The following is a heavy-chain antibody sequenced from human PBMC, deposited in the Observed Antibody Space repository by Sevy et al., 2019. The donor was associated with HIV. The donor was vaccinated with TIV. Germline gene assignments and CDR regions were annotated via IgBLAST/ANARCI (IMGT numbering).Heavy chain of an antibody. CDR1: GFTFSSYS. Sequence: GGSLRLSCAASGFTFSSYSMNWVRQAPGKGLEWVSYISSSSSTIYYADSVKGRFTISRDNAKNSLYRQMNSLRDEDTAVYYCARDSPGIVLVPAAMDYWGQGTLVTVSS. J-gene: IGHJ4*02. CDR3: ARDSPGIVLVPAAMDY. V-gene: IGHV3-48*02. D-gene: IGHD2-2*01. CDR2: ISSSSSTI.